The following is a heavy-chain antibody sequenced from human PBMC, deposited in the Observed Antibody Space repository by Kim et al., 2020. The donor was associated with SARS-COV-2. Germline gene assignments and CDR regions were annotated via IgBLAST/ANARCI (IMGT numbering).Heavy chain of an antibody. Sequence: YCADSVKGRFTISRDNSKNTLYLQMNSRRAEDTAVYYCAKDPGDSSGYPRWGQGTLVTVSS. V-gene: IGHV3-23*01. CDR3: AKDPGDSSGYPR. J-gene: IGHJ4*02. D-gene: IGHD3-22*01.